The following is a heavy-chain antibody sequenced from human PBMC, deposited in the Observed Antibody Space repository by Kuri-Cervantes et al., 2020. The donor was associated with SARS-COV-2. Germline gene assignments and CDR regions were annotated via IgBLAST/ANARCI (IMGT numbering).Heavy chain of an antibody. CDR2: ISYDGSNK. V-gene: IGHV3-30-3*01. J-gene: IGHJ6*02. Sequence: GEPLKISLAAPGFTFSSYAMHWVRQAPGKGLEWVAVISYDGSNKYYADSVKGRFTISRDNPKNTLYLQMNSLRAEDTAVYYCARGYCSSTSCYTDYYYGMDVWGQGTTVTVSS. CDR1: GFTFSSYA. CDR3: ARGYCSSTSCYTDYYYGMDV. D-gene: IGHD2-2*02.